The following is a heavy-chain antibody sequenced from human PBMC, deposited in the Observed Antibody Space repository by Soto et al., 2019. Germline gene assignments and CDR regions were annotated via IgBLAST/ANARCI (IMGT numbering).Heavy chain of an antibody. CDR2: INSDGSTT. CDR1: GFTFSSYW. J-gene: IGHJ4*02. D-gene: IGHD4-17*01. CDR3: ARVDYGAYYFDY. Sequence: VQLVESGGGLVQPGGSLRLSCAASGFTFSSYWMHWVRQAPGKGLVWVSRINSDGSTTSYADSVKGRFTISRDNAKKTLYLLMNSLRAEDTAVYYCARVDYGAYYFDYWGQGTLVTVSS. V-gene: IGHV3-74*01.